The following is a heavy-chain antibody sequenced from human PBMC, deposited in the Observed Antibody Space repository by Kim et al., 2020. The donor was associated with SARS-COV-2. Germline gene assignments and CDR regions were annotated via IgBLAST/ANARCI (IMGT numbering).Heavy chain of an antibody. D-gene: IGHD2-8*01. Sequence: GGSLRLSCAASGFTFDDYAMHWVRQAPGKGLEWVSLISGDGGSTYYADSVKGRFTISRDNSKNSLYLQMNSLRTEDTALYYCAKENGEGVELGPSMDVWGQGTTVTVSS. CDR1: GFTFDDYA. V-gene: IGHV3-43*02. CDR2: ISGDGGST. J-gene: IGHJ6*02. CDR3: AKENGEGVELGPSMDV.